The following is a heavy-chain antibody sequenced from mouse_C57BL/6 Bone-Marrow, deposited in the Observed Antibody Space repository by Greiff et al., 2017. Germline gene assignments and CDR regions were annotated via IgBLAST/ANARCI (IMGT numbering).Heavy chain of an antibody. Sequence: QVQLQQPGAELVMPGASVKLSCKASGYTFTSYWMHWVKQRPGQGLEWIGELDPSDSYTNYNQKFKGKSTLTVDKSSSTAYMQLSSLTSEDSAVYYCARRGGSTVVAHFDVWGTGTTVTVSS. CDR2: LDPSDSYT. CDR1: GYTFTSYW. V-gene: IGHV1-69*01. J-gene: IGHJ1*03. CDR3: ARRGGSTVVAHFDV. D-gene: IGHD1-1*01.